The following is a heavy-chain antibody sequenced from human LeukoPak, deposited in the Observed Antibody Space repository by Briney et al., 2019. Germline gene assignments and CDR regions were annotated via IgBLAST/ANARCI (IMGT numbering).Heavy chain of an antibody. V-gene: IGHV5-51*01. J-gene: IGHJ3*02. CDR2: IYPGDPDT. Sequence: GASLQISCKGSGYGFTSYWIGWVRQLPGKGLEWMGIIYPGDPDTRYSPSFQGQVTISADKSISTAYLQWSSLKASDTAMYYCARHRGSNYRHAFDIWGQGTMVTVSS. CDR3: ARHRGSNYRHAFDI. D-gene: IGHD4-11*01. CDR1: GYGFTSYW.